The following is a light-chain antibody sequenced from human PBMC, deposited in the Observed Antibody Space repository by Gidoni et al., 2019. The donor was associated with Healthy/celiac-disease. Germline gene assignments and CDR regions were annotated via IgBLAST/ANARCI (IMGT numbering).Light chain of an antibody. CDR2: EVS. V-gene: IGLV2-18*01. CDR3: SLYTSSSVV. CDR1: SSDVGSYNR. J-gene: IGLJ2*01. Sequence: QSALTQPPSVSGSPGQSVTISCTGTSSDVGSYNRVSGYQQPPGTAPKLMIYEVSNRPSGVPDRFSGSKSGNTASLTISGLQAEDEADYYCSLYTSSSVVFGGGTKLTVL.